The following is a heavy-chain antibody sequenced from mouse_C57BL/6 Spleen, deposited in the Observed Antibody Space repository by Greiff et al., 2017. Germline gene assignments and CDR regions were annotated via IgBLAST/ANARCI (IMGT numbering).Heavy chain of an antibody. J-gene: IGHJ4*01. D-gene: IGHD2-1*01. V-gene: IGHV1-9*01. CDR2: ILPGSGST. CDR3: ARVGGNSYYAMDY. CDR1: GYTFTGYW. Sequence: QVQLKESGAELMKPGASVKLSCKATGYTFTGYWIEWVKQRPGHGLEWIGEILPGSGSTNYHEKFKGKATFTADTSSNTAYMQLSSLATEDSAIYYCARVGGNSYYAMDYWGQGTSGTGSS.